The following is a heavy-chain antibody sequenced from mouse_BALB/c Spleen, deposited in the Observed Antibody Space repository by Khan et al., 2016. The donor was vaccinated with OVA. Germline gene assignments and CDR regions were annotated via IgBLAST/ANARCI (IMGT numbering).Heavy chain of an antibody. CDR3: VREFDSNSSLKGMDY. CDR1: GFSLTSYG. V-gene: IGHV2-6*02. D-gene: IGHD2-5*01. CDR2: IWSDGST. J-gene: IGHJ4*01. Sequence: VQLVESGPGLVAPSQSLSITCTVSGFSLTSYGVHWVRQPPGKGLEWLVVIWSDGSTNYNSVLKSRLSISKDNSKSQVFLKMNSLQTDDTAIYFCVREFDSNSSLKGMDYWGQGTSVTV.